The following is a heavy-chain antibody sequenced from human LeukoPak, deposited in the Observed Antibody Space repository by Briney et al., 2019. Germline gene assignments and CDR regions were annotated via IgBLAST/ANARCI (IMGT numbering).Heavy chain of an antibody. V-gene: IGHV3-21*01. Sequence: GGSLRPSCAASGFTFSSYSMNWVRQAPGKGLEWVSSISSSSSYIYYADSVKGRFTISRDNAKNSLYLQMNSLRAEDTAVYYCARDPAATYYYDSSGYYDYWGQGTLVTVSS. CDR3: ARDPAATYYYDSSGYYDY. CDR1: GFTFSSYS. D-gene: IGHD3-22*01. J-gene: IGHJ4*02. CDR2: ISSSSSYI.